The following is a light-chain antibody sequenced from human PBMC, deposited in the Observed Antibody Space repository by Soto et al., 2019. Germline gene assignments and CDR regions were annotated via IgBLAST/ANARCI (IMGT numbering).Light chain of an antibody. Sequence: DVPITQSPTSLSASVGDGVTITCRASQSISGYLHWYQQKPGKAPNLLIYGASKLQNGVPSRFSGSGSGTDFTLSISSLQPEDFATYFCQQSYSTPFTFGQGTQLEIK. CDR3: QQSYSTPFT. CDR1: QSISGY. V-gene: IGKV1-39*01. CDR2: GAS. J-gene: IGKJ5*01.